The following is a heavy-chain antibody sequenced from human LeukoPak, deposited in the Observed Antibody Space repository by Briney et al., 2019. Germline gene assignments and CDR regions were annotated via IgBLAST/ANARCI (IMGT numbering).Heavy chain of an antibody. CDR2: IWYDGGNK. J-gene: IGHJ4*02. CDR1: GFTFSNYG. CDR3: ARGRGYDSGTYNYAFSDY. D-gene: IGHD3-22*01. V-gene: IGHV3-33*01. Sequence: GRSLRLSCAASGFTFSNYGMHWVRQAPGKGLEWGAVIWYDGGNKYYADSVKGRFTISRDNSKNALYLQMNSLRTEDTAVYYCARGRGYDSGTYNYAFSDYWGQGALVTVSS.